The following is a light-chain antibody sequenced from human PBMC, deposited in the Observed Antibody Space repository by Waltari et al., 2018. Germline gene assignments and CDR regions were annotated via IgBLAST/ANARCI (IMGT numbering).Light chain of an antibody. CDR3: QVWDTSSAHVL. V-gene: IGLV3-21*02. J-gene: IGLJ2*01. CDR2: VDR. Sequence: SYVLTQPPSESVAPGQTATISCTEHTIESKSVHWYQQTPGQPPVWAVYVDRDRPSGIPERFSGSNSGNTATLTITRVDAGDEGDYYCQVWDTSSAHVLFGGGTKLTVL. CDR1: TIESKS.